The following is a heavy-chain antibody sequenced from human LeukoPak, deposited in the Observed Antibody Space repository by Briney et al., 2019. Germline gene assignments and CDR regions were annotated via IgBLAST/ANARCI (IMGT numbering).Heavy chain of an antibody. V-gene: IGHV4-34*01. Sequence: PSETLSLTCAVYGGSFSGYYWSWIRQPPGKGLEWIGEINHSGSTNYNPSLKSRVTISVDASKNQFSLKLSSVTAADTAVYYCARSYYDFWSGYYYYYYMDVWGKGTTVTVSS. J-gene: IGHJ6*03. CDR1: GGSFSGYY. D-gene: IGHD3-3*01. CDR2: INHSGST. CDR3: ARSYYDFWSGYYYYYYMDV.